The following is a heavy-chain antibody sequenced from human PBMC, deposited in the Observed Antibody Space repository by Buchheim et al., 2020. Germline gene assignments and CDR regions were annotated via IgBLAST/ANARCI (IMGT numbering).Heavy chain of an antibody. J-gene: IGHJ4*02. CDR2: SRNKANSYTT. CDR3: ARKMTLYDGYEY. D-gene: IGHD3-16*02. V-gene: IGHV3-72*01. Sequence: EVQLVESGGGLVQPGGSLRLSCAASGFTFSDHYMDWVRQAPGKGLEWVGRSRNKANSYTTEYAASVKGRFSISRDDSKNSLYLQMNSLKTEDTAVYYCARKMTLYDGYEYWGQGTL. CDR1: GFTFSDHY.